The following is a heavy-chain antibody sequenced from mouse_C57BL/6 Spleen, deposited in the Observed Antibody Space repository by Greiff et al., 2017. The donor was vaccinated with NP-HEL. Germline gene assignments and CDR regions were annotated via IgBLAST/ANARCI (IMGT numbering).Heavy chain of an antibody. D-gene: IGHD1-1*01. CDR3: ARKTVVVDYFDY. CDR1: GYTFTSYW. CDR2: INPSNGGT. J-gene: IGHJ2*01. V-gene: IGHV1-53*01. Sequence: QVQLQQPGTELVKPGASVKLSCKASGYTFTSYWMHWVKQRPGQGLEWIGNINPSNGGTNYNEKFKSKATLTVYKSSSTAYMQLSSLTSEDSAVYYCARKTVVVDYFDYWGQGTTLTVSS.